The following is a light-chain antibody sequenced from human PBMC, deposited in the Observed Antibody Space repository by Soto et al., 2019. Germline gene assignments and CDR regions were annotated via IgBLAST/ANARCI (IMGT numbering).Light chain of an antibody. CDR1: QSVGSSY. CDR3: QQYGSSPST. CDR2: GAS. V-gene: IGKV3-20*01. Sequence: EIVLTQSPGTLSLSPGERATLSCRASQSVGSSYLAWYQQKPGQAPRLLIYGASSRATGIPDRFSGSGSGTDFTLTISRLESEDFAVYYCQQYGSSPSTFGQGTKVEIK. J-gene: IGKJ1*01.